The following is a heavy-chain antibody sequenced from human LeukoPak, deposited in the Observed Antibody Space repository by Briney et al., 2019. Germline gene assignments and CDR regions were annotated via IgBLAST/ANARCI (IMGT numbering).Heavy chain of an antibody. CDR1: GFTFSDYI. D-gene: IGHD3-16*01. Sequence: GGSLRLSCAASGFTFSDYILDWVRQAPGKGLEWVGRIRRGANSYTTEYAASVKGRFTVSRDDSKNSLCLHMNSLKTEDTAVYHCSRDGGEGGNSAFDIWGQGTMVTVSS. J-gene: IGHJ3*02. V-gene: IGHV3-72*01. CDR2: IRRGANSYTT. CDR3: SRDGGEGGNSAFDI.